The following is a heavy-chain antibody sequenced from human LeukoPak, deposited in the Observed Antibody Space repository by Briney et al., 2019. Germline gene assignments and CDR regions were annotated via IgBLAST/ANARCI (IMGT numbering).Heavy chain of an antibody. Sequence: PSETLSLTCTVSGYSISSTNWWSWVRQPPGKGLEWIGEIYHSGTTNYNPSLKSRVTISVDKSKNQFSLKLNSVTAADTAVYYCAREFNYYDSSGAILGGFDPWGQGTLVTVSS. CDR1: GYSISSTNW. V-gene: IGHV4-4*02. J-gene: IGHJ5*02. CDR2: IYHSGTT. CDR3: AREFNYYDSSGAILGGFDP. D-gene: IGHD3-22*01.